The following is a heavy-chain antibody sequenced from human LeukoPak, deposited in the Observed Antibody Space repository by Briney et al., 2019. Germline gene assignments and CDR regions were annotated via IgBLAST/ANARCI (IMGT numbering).Heavy chain of an antibody. J-gene: IGHJ5*02. Sequence: PGGSLRLSCAASGFTFSSYWMSWVRQAPGKGLECVANIKEDGSEKNYVDSVKGRFTTSRDNAKNSLYLQMNSLRAEDTAVYYCAKAVAARWLDPWGQGTLVIVSS. CDR2: IKEDGSEK. CDR1: GFTFSSYW. V-gene: IGHV3-7*01. D-gene: IGHD6-19*01. CDR3: AKAVAARWLDP.